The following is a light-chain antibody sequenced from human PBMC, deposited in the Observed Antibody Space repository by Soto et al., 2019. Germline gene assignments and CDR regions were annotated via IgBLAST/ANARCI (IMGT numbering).Light chain of an antibody. CDR1: SSDVGGYKY. J-gene: IGLJ3*02. Sequence: QSALTQPASVSSAPGQSIPISCTGTSSDVGGYKYVSWYQQHPGKAPKLIIYEVSKRPSGVSHRFSGSKSGNTASLTIYGLQSEDEADYYCSSYTCGSTLVVFGGGTKLTVL. V-gene: IGLV2-14*01. CDR3: SSYTCGSTLVV. CDR2: EVS.